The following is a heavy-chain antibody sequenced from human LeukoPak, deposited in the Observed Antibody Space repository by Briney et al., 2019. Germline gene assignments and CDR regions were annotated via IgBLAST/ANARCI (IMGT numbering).Heavy chain of an antibody. Sequence: SRSLRLSCAASGFTFDDYAMHWVRQAPGKGLEWVSGISWNSGSIGYADSVKGRFTISRDNAKNSLYLQMNSLRAEDMALYYCAKAAAAGTGLDYWGQGTLVTVSS. V-gene: IGHV3-9*03. CDR1: GFTFDDYA. CDR3: AKAAAAGTGLDY. CDR2: ISWNSGSI. D-gene: IGHD6-13*01. J-gene: IGHJ4*02.